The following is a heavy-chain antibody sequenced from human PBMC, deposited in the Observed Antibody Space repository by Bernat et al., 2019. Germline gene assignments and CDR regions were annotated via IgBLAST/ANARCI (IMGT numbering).Heavy chain of an antibody. CDR2: IIPIFGTA. CDR3: ARAYYYDSSDTVGAFDI. CDR1: GGTFSSYA. Sequence: QVQLVQSGAEVKKPGSSVKVSCKASGGTFSSYAISWVRQAPGQGLEWMGGIIPIFGTANYAQKFQGRVTITADESTSTAYMELSSLRSEDTVVYYCARAYYYDSSDTVGAFDIWGQGTMVTVSS. J-gene: IGHJ3*02. V-gene: IGHV1-69*12. D-gene: IGHD3-22*01.